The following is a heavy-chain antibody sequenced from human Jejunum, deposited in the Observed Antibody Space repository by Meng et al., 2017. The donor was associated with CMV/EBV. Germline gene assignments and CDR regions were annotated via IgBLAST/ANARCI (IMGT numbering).Heavy chain of an antibody. Sequence: SGDTFTKSGIRWVRQAPGQGLEWMGWISAYNGNTNYAQKVQGRVTMTTDTSTSTAYMELRSLRSDDTAMYYCARAMISYSSSWYGAYWGQGTLVTVSS. D-gene: IGHD6-13*01. CDR1: GDTFTKSG. CDR2: ISAYNGNT. J-gene: IGHJ4*02. CDR3: ARAMISYSSSWYGAY. V-gene: IGHV1-18*01.